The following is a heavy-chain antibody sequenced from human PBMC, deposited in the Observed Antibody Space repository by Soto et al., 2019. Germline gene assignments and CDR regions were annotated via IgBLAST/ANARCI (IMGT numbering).Heavy chain of an antibody. D-gene: IGHD2-21*02. V-gene: IGHV3-7*01. J-gene: IGHJ4*02. Sequence: EVQLVESGGGLVQPGGCLRLSCAVSGFTFGSYWMNWVRLIPGKGLEWVAYIKPDGSATYYVDSVKGRFTISRDNAKNSLYLQMNSLRVEDTSVYYCARAGYCGPGCYYYFDYWGQGTLVTVSS. CDR2: IKPDGSAT. CDR1: GFTFGSYW. CDR3: ARAGYCGPGCYYYFDY.